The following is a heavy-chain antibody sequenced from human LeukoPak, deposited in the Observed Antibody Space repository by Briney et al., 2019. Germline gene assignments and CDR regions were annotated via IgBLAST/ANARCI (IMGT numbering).Heavy chain of an antibody. D-gene: IGHD5-12*01. J-gene: IGHJ4*02. CDR3: ARMGGYSGYATH. V-gene: IGHV4-59*08. CDR1: GGSISTYY. CDR2: IHYSGTT. Sequence: SETLSLTCTVSGGSISTYYWGWIRQPPGKGLEWIGYIHYSGTTNYNPSLKSRVTISLDTSKNQFSLNLSSVTAADTAVYYCARMGGYSGYATHWGQGTLVTVSS.